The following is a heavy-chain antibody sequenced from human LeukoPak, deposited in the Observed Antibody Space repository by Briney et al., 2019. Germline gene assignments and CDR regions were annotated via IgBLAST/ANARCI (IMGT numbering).Heavy chain of an antibody. Sequence: ASVKVSCKASGGTFSSYAISWVRQAPGQGLEWMGGIIPIFGTANYAQKFQGRVTITVDESTSTAYMELSSLRSEDTAVYYCARGGRVWGHTENWFDPWGQGTLVTVSS. CDR2: IIPIFGTA. CDR3: ARGGRVWGHTENWFDP. CDR1: GGTFSSYA. D-gene: IGHD3-16*01. V-gene: IGHV1-69*13. J-gene: IGHJ5*02.